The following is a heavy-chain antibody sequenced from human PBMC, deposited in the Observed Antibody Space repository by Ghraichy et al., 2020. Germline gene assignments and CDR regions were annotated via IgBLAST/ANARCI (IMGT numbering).Heavy chain of an antibody. CDR2: VHTGGIT. D-gene: IGHD1-7*01. V-gene: IGHV4-4*07. CDR1: GGSIDNYC. Sequence: ETLSLTCTVSGGSIDNYCWTWIRQSAGKGLEYIGRVHTGGITRYNPSLESRVTMSLDTSKNQFSLRLTSVTAADTAIYYCARGLDSRVDWNFFDHWGQGTRVTVSS. J-gene: IGHJ5*02. CDR3: ARGLDSRVDWNFFDH.